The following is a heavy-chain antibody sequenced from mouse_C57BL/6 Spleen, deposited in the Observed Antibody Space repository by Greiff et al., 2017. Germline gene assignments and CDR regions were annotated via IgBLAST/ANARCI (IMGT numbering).Heavy chain of an antibody. J-gene: IGHJ2*01. CDR3: ARGGSSPYYFDY. Sequence: EVMLVESGGGLVKPGGSLKLSCAASGFTFSDYGMHWVRQAPEKGLEWVAYISSGSSTSYYADTVKGRFTISRDNAKNTLFLQMPSLRSEDTAMYYCARGGSSPYYFDYWGQGTTLTVSS. CDR2: ISSGSSTS. V-gene: IGHV5-17*01. CDR1: GFTFSDYG. D-gene: IGHD1-1*01.